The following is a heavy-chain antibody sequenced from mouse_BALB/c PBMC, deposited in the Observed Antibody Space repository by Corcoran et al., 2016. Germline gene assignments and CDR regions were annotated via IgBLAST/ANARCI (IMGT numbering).Heavy chain of an antibody. D-gene: IGHD3-1*01. CDR1: GYTFSSYW. J-gene: IGHJ3*01. V-gene: IGHV1-9*01. CDR2: ILPGSGDT. CDR3: ARSGWDVGFAY. Sequence: VQLQQSGVELMKPGAAVKISCKATGYTFSSYWIGWVKQRPGHGLEWIGEILPGSGDTNYNEKFKGKATFTADTSSNTAYMQLSSLTSEDSAVYYCARSGWDVGFAYWGQGTLVTVSA.